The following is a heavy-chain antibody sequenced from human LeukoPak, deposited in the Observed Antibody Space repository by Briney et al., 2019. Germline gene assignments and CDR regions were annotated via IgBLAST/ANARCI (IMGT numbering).Heavy chain of an antibody. D-gene: IGHD1-7*01. Sequence: PGGTLRLSCAASGFTFSSYGMSWVRQAPGKGLEWVSAISGSGGSTYYADSVKGRFTISRDNSKNTLYLQMNSLRAEDTAVYYCAKDSHATVKLELGAQPGDYWGQGTLVTVSS. V-gene: IGHV3-23*01. J-gene: IGHJ4*02. CDR2: ISGSGGST. CDR3: AKDSHATVKLELGAQPGDY. CDR1: GFTFSSYG.